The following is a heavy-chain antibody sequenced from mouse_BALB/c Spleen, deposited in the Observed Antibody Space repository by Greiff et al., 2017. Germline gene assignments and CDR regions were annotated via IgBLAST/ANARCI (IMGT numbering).Heavy chain of an antibody. D-gene: IGHD2-4*01. V-gene: IGHV1S81*02. Sequence: QVQLQQPGAELVKPGASVKLSCKASGYTFTSYWMHWVKQRPGQGLEWIGEINPSNGRTNYNEKFKSKATLTVDKSSSTAYMQLSSLTSEDSAVYYCARGDTMIRRGFAYWGQGTLVTVSA. J-gene: IGHJ3*01. CDR1: GYTFTSYW. CDR2: INPSNGRT. CDR3: ARGDTMIRRGFAY.